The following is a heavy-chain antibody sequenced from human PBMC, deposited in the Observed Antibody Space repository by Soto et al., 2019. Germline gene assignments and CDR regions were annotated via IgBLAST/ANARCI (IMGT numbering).Heavy chain of an antibody. Sequence: EVQLLESGGGLVQPGGSLRLSCAASGFTFSSYAMSWVRQAPGKGLEWVSSISGSGGSGSTYYADSVKGRFTISRDNSKTTLYLQRNSLRAEDTAVYYCAKDWWGDPAYEYFQHWGQGTLVTVSS. CDR3: AKDWWGDPAYEYFQH. V-gene: IGHV3-23*01. CDR1: GFTFSSYA. D-gene: IGHD2-15*01. J-gene: IGHJ1*01. CDR2: ISGSGGSGST.